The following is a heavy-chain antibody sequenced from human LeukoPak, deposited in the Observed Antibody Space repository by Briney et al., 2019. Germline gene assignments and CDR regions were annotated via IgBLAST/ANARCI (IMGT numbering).Heavy chain of an antibody. J-gene: IGHJ4*02. CDR1: GFTFSSYA. V-gene: IGHV3-23*01. CDR2: ISGSGGST. Sequence: GGSLRLSCAASGFTFSSYAMSWVRQAPGKGLGWVSAISGSGGSTYYADSVKGRFTISRDNSKNTLYLQMNSLRAEDTAVYYCAKDWVGYSYGFDYWGQGTLVTVSS. CDR3: AKDWVGYSYGFDY. D-gene: IGHD5-18*01.